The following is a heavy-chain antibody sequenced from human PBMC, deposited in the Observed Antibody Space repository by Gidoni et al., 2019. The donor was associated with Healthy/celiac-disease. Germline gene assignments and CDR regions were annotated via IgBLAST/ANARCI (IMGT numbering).Heavy chain of an antibody. D-gene: IGHD6-13*01. V-gene: IGHV2-70*15. J-gene: IGHJ4*02. CDR2: IDWDDDK. Sequence: QVTLRESGPALVKPTQTLTLTCTFSGFSLSTSGMCVSWIRQPPGKALEWLARIDWDDDKYYSTSPKTRLTISKDTSKNQVVLTMTNMDPVDTATYYCARIEGSSWDYWGQGTLVTVSS. CDR3: ARIEGSSWDY. CDR1: GFSLSTSGMC.